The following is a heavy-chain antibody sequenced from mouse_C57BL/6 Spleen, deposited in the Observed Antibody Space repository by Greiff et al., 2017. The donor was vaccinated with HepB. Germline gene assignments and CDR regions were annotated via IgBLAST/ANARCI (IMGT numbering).Heavy chain of an antibody. Sequence: VQLQQSGPGLVQPSQSLSITSTVSGFSLTSYGVHWVRQSPGKGLEWLGVIWSGGSTDYNAAFISRLSISKDNSKSQVFFKMNSLQADDTAIYYCARNKPYYGSSSYAMDYWGQGTSVTVSS. D-gene: IGHD1-1*01. CDR3: ARNKPYYGSSSYAMDY. J-gene: IGHJ4*01. CDR2: IWSGGST. V-gene: IGHV2-2*01. CDR1: GFSLTSYG.